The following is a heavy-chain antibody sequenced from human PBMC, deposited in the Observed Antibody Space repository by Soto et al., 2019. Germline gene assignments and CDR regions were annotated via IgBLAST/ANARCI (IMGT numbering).Heavy chain of an antibody. V-gene: IGHV4-34*01. CDR1: GGSFSGYY. CDR2: INHSGST. D-gene: IGHD2-15*01. J-gene: IGHJ3*02. CDR3: ARVSIVVVVAAPANDAFDI. Sequence: SETLSLTCAVYGGSFSGYYWSWIRQPTGKGLEWIGEINHSGSTNYNPSLKSRVTISVDTSKNQFSLKLSSVTAADTAVYYCARVSIVVVVAAPANDAFDIWGQGTMVTVSS.